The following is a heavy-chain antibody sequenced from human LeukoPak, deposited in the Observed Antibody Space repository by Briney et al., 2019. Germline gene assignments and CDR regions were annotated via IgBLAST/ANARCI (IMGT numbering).Heavy chain of an antibody. J-gene: IGHJ4*02. CDR2: IDPNTGDS. CDR1: GSTFTGYY. CDR3: ARIRYCGGISCYYIDY. Sequence: KPGGSLKLSCAASGSTFTGYYIHWVRQAPGQGLEWMGWIDPNTGDSNYVQKFQGRVTMTRDTSISTAYMELSRLRSDDTAFYYCARIRYCGGISCYYIDYWGQGTLVTVSA. V-gene: IGHV1-2*02. D-gene: IGHD2-2*01.